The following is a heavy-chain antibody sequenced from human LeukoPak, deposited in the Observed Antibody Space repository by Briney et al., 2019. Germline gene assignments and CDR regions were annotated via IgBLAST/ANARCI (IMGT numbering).Heavy chain of an antibody. J-gene: IGHJ4*02. D-gene: IGHD6-19*01. Sequence: SETLSLTCTVSGGSISSSSYYWGWIRQPPGKGLEWIGSIYYSGSTYYNPSLKSRVTISVDTSKNQFSLKLSSVTAADTAVYYCATGQLAVAGMPFDYWGQGTLVTVSS. CDR3: ATGQLAVAGMPFDY. CDR2: IYYSGST. CDR1: GGSISSSSYY. V-gene: IGHV4-39*07.